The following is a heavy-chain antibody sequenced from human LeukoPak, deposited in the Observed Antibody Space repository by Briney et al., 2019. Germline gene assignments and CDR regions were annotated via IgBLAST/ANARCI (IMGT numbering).Heavy chain of an antibody. CDR3: ARHTDYDYYYGMDV. J-gene: IGHJ6*02. CDR1: GGSISIYY. V-gene: IGHV4-59*08. CDR2: IYYSGST. Sequence: KASETLSLTRTVSGGSISIYYWSWIRQPPAKGLEWIGYIYYSGSTNYNPSLKSRVTISVDTSKNQFSLKLSSVTAADTAVYYCARHTDYDYYYGMDVWGQGTTVTVSS.